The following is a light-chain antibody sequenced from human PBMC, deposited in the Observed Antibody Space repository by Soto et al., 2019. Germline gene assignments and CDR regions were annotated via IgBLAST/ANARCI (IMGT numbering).Light chain of an antibody. Sequence: QSVLTQPPSASGTPGQSATISCSRGSSNIGRNSVSWYQQVPGTAPKLIIFNNNDRPSGIPGRFSGSKSGASASLAIVGLQSQDEGDYVCASWDANLNGRLLFGSGTKLTVL. V-gene: IGLV1-44*01. CDR1: SSNIGRNS. J-gene: IGLJ3*02. CDR3: ASWDANLNGRLL. CDR2: NNN.